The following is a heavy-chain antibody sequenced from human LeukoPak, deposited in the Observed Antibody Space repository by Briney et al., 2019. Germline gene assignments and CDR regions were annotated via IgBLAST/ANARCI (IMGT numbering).Heavy chain of an antibody. Sequence: GGSLRLSCAASGFTFSSYEMNWVRQAPGKGLEWVSAISYSGDNTYYADSVKGRFTISRDNSKNTLYLQMNSLRAEDTALYYCAKGTGMVYYYYGLDVWGQGTTVTVSS. V-gene: IGHV3-23*01. CDR1: GFTFSSYE. CDR3: AKGTGMVYYYYGLDV. D-gene: IGHD3-10*01. CDR2: ISYSGDNT. J-gene: IGHJ6*02.